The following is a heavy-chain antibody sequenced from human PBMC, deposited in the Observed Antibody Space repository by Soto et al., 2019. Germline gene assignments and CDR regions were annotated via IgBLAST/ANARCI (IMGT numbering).Heavy chain of an antibody. CDR3: ARHVNLPLAGNGFDS. V-gene: IGHV4-59*08. Sequence: SGTLSLSCAVYGGSFSGYYWSWIRQPPGKGLEWIGYIYNIGSTNYNPSLRSRVTMSIDTSQEQFSLKFSSVTATDTAVYYCARHVNLPLAGNGFDSWGRGTLVNVSS. CDR2: IYNIGST. CDR1: GGSFSGYY. D-gene: IGHD6-19*01. J-gene: IGHJ4*02.